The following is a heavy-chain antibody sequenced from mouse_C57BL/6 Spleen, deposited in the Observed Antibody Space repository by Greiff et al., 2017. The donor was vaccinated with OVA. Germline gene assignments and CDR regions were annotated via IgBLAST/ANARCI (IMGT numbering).Heavy chain of an antibody. CDR1: GYTFTSYW. D-gene: IGHD1-1*01. V-gene: IGHV1-55*01. Sequence: QVQLQQPGAELVKPGASVKMSCKASGYTFTSYWITWVKQRPGQGLEWIGDIYPGSGSTNYNEKFKSKATLTVDTSSSTAYMQLSSLTSEDSAVYYCARKGYYGGYAMDYWGQGTSVTVSS. J-gene: IGHJ4*01. CDR2: IYPGSGST. CDR3: ARKGYYGGYAMDY.